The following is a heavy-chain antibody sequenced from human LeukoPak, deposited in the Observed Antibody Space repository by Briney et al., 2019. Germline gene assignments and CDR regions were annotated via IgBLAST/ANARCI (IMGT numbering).Heavy chain of an antibody. V-gene: IGHV1-46*01. Sequence: ASVKVSCKASGYTFTSYYMHWVRQAPGQGLEWMGIINPSGGSTSYAQKFQGRVTMTRDMSTSTVYMELSSLRSEDTAVYYCARDGSGGIAVAGFFDYWGQGTLVTVSS. CDR2: INPSGGST. D-gene: IGHD6-19*01. CDR3: ARDGSGGIAVAGFFDY. CDR1: GYTFTSYY. J-gene: IGHJ4*02.